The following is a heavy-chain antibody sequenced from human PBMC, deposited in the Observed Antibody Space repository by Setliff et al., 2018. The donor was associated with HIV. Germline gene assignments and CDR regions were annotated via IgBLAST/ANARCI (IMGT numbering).Heavy chain of an antibody. CDR3: ARENGRTNYYYYYGLDV. CDR1: GGSISSSSYY. J-gene: IGHJ6*02. Sequence: PSETLSLTCTVSGGSISSSSYYWGWIRQPPGKGLEWIGSVYYSGTTYYNASLESRVTISVDTSKNQFSLKLSSVTAADTAVYYCARENGRTNYYYYYGLDVWGQGTTVTVSS. V-gene: IGHV4-39*07. CDR2: VYYSGTT.